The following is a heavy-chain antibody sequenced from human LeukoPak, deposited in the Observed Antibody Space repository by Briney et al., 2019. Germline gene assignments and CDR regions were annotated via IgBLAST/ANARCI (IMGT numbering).Heavy chain of an antibody. Sequence: SETLSLTSAVSGGSISSSNWWSCVRQPPGKGLEWIGEIYHSGSTNYNPSLKSRVTISVDKSKNQFSLKLSSVTAADTAVYYCARDFGGVDAFDIWGQGTMVTVSS. D-gene: IGHD2-8*01. V-gene: IGHV4-4*02. CDR2: IYHSGST. CDR3: ARDFGGVDAFDI. J-gene: IGHJ3*02. CDR1: GGSISSSNW.